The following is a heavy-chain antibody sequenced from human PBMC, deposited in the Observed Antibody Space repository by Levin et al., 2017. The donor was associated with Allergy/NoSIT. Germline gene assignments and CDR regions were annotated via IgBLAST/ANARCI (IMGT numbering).Heavy chain of an antibody. CDR1: GFTFSSYA. V-gene: IGHV3-23*01. CDR3: AKDLGQLWLLGSFDY. Sequence: GESLKISCAASGFTFSSYAMSWVRQAPGKGLEWVSAISGSGGSTYYADSVKGRFTFSRDNSKNTLYLQMNSLRAEDTAVYYCAKDLGQLWLLGSFDYWGQGTLVTVSS. J-gene: IGHJ4*02. CDR2: ISGSGGST. D-gene: IGHD5-18*01.